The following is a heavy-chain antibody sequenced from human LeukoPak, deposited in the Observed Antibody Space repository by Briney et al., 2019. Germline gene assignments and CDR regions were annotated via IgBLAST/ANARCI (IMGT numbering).Heavy chain of an antibody. J-gene: IGHJ4*02. CDR1: LGSINNYY. D-gene: IGHD1-26*01. CDR2: IHKSGTT. V-gene: IGHV4-4*07. Sequence: SETLPLTCKVSLGSINNYYWSWIRQPAGEGLEWIGRIHKSGTTYYSHSLKSRVTMSIDTSKNQFSLQLSAVTAADTAIYYCARVFGGNSLDYWGQGTLVAVSS. CDR3: ARVFGGNSLDY.